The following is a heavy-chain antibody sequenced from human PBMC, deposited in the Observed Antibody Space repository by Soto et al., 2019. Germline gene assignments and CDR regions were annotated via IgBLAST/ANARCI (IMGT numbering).Heavy chain of an antibody. Sequence: QVQLQQWGAGLLKPSETLSLTCAVYGGSFSGYYWSWIRQPPGKGLEWSGEINHSGSTNYNPSLKSRVTISVDTSKNQFSLKLSSVTAADTAVYYCATSFGGDYSNYVDYWGQGTLVTVSS. D-gene: IGHD4-4*01. J-gene: IGHJ4*02. V-gene: IGHV4-34*01. CDR2: INHSGST. CDR1: GGSFSGYY. CDR3: ATSFGGDYSNYVDY.